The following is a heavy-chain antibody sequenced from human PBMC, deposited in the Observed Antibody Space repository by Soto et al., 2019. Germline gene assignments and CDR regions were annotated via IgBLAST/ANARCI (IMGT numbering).Heavy chain of an antibody. V-gene: IGHV1-69*01. Sequence: QVQLVQSGSEVKKPGSSVKVSCKASGGSFSSNPISWVRQAPGQGLEWMAGIIPIFATVHYAQKFRGRVTITADESTSTAYMELTSLRSEDTSVDFCARGGRGYSSAPRYYFDYWGQGTLVTVSS. CDR1: GGSFSSNP. J-gene: IGHJ4*02. CDR3: ARGGRGYSSAPRYYFDY. D-gene: IGHD5-18*01. CDR2: IIPIFATV.